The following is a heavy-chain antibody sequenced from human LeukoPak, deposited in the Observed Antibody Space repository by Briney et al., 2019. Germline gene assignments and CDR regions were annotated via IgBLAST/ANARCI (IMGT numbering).Heavy chain of an antibody. J-gene: IGHJ4*02. D-gene: IGHD3-3*01. V-gene: IGHV4-61*09. CDR2: IYHSGST. Sequence: PSQTLSLTCTVSGGSISSGSYYWSWIRQPAGKGLEWIGEIYHSGSTYYNPSLKSRVTISVDTSKNQFSLKLSSVTAADTAVYYCARVHGSTFFWYFDYWGQGTLVTVSS. CDR1: GGSISSGSYY. CDR3: ARVHGSTFFWYFDY.